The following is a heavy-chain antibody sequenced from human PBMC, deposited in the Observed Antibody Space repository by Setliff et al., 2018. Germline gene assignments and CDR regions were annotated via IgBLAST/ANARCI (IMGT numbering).Heavy chain of an antibody. CDR3: ARENGYCSGGACYFMFDY. J-gene: IGHJ4*02. V-gene: IGHV4-59*11. D-gene: IGHD2-15*01. CDR1: GGSISSHY. CDR2: IHYSGTT. Sequence: SETLSLTCTVSGGSISSHYWSWIRQPPGKGLEWIGYIHYSGTTNYNPSLKSRVTLSLDTAKNQFSLELRAVTAADTALYYCARENGYCSGGACYFMFDYWGQGTLVTVSS.